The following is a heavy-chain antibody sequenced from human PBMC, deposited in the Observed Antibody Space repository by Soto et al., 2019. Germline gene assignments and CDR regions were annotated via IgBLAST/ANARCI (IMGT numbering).Heavy chain of an antibody. V-gene: IGHV4-59*01. CDR1: GGSISPYY. CDR3: ARGAYSSSSMGFDY. D-gene: IGHD6-6*01. CDR2: IYYSGST. Sequence: SETLSLTCSVSGGSISPYYWSWIRQPPGKGLEWIGYIYYSGSTKYNPSLKSRVTISVDTSKNQFSLKLSSVTAADTAVYYCARGAYSSSSMGFDYWGQGILVTVSS. J-gene: IGHJ4*02.